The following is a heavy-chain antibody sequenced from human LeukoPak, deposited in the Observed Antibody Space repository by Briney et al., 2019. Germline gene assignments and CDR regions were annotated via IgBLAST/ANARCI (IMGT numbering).Heavy chain of an antibody. D-gene: IGHD3-9*01. V-gene: IGHV1-2*02. CDR1: GYTFTGYN. CDR3: ARDSNYDILTGYYTNDAFDI. Sequence: ASVKVSCKASGYTFTGYNTNWVRQAPGQGLEWMGWINPNSGGTNYAQKFQGRVTMTRGTSISTAYMELSRLRSDDTAVYYCARDSNYDILTGYYTNDAFDIWGQGTMVTVSS. CDR2: INPNSGGT. J-gene: IGHJ3*02.